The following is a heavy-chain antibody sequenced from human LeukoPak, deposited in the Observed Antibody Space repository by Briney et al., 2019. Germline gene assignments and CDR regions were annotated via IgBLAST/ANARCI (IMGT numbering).Heavy chain of an antibody. CDR1: GGSISSYY. J-gene: IGHJ4*02. D-gene: IGHD6-6*01. CDR2: INHSGST. Sequence: LETLSLTCTVSGGSISSYYWSWIRQPPGKGLEWIGEINHSGSTNYNPSLKSRVTISVDTSKNQFSLKLSSVTAADTAVYYRARHARGSSSSGVGYWGQGTLVTVSS. CDR3: ARHARGSSSSGVGY. V-gene: IGHV4-34*01.